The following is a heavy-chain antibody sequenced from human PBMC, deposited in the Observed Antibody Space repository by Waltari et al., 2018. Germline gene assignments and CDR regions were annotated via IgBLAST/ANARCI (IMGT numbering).Heavy chain of an antibody. CDR1: GGSISSYY. V-gene: IGHV4-59*01. CDR3: ARDEGGRDSSSSGYYYYGMDV. CDR2: IYYSGST. D-gene: IGHD6-6*01. Sequence: QVQLQESGPGLVKPSETLSLTCTVSGGSISSYYWSWIRQPPGKGLEWIGYIYYSGSTNYNPPLKSRVTISVDTSKNQFSLKLSSVTAADTAVYYCARDEGGRDSSSSGYYYYGMDVWGQGTTVTVSS. J-gene: IGHJ6*02.